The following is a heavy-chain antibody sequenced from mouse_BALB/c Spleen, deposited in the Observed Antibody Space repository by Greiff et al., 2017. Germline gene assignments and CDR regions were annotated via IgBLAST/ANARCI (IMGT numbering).Heavy chain of an antibody. J-gene: IGHJ4*01. Sequence: EVQVVESGGGLVKPGGSLKLSCAASGFTFSSYAMSWVRQTPEKRLEWVASISSGGSTYYPDSVKGRFTISRDNARNILYLQMSSLRSEDTAMYYCARGRDGYYGGDYWGQGTSVTVSS. CDR2: ISSGGST. CDR3: ARGRDGYYGGDY. V-gene: IGHV5-6-5*01. CDR1: GFTFSSYA. D-gene: IGHD2-3*01.